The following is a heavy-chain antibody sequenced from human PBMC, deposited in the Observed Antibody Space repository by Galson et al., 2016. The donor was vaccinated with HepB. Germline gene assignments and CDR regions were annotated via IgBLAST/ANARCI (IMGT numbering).Heavy chain of an antibody. CDR1: GFTFSSCA. V-gene: IGHV3-23*01. Sequence: SLRLSCAGSGFTFSSCAMSWVRQAPGKGLEWLSAITDSGGSTYCADSVKGRFTISRDNSKNTLYLQMNSLEVEDTVVYYCVLRGAVGPLVGSGWFDPWGQGTLVTVSS. J-gene: IGHJ5*02. D-gene: IGHD6-13*01. CDR3: VLRGAVGPLVGSGWFDP. CDR2: ITDSGGST.